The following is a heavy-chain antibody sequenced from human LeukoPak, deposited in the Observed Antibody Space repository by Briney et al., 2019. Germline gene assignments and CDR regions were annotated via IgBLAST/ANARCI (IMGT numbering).Heavy chain of an antibody. CDR3: ARDFWNEPSKYFDY. D-gene: IGHD3-3*01. CDR1: GFTFGSYG. CDR2: IWYHGNEV. Sequence: GGSLRLSCSASGFTFGSYGMHWVRQAPGKGLEWVALIWYHGNEVDYADSVKGRFTISRDNSKNTLYLQMNSVRAEDTAVYFCARDFWNEPSKYFDYWGQGTLVTVSS. V-gene: IGHV3-33*01. J-gene: IGHJ4*02.